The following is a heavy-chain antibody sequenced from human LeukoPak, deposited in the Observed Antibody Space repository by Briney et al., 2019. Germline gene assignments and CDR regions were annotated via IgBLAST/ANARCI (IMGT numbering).Heavy chain of an antibody. CDR3: ARDSSSSSYFDY. D-gene: IGHD6-6*01. CDR2: IYSGGST. V-gene: IGHV3-66*01. CDR1: GFTVSSNY. J-gene: IGHJ4*02. Sequence: PGGSLRLSCAASGFTVSSNYMSWVRQAPGKGLEWVSVIYSGGSTYYADSVKGRFTISRDNFKNTLYLQMNSLRAEDTAVYYCARDSSSSSYFDYWGQGTLVTVSS.